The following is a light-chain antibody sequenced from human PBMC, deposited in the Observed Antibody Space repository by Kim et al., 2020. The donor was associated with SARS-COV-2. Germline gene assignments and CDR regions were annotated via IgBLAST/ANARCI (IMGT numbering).Light chain of an antibody. CDR3: QQYHNWPLT. Sequence: VSAGETATLSCRASQSVTSNLAWYQQKPGRAPRLLIYGPSTRATGIPARFTGSGSGTEFTLTISSLQSEDFAVYYCQQYHNWPLTFGVGTKVDIK. J-gene: IGKJ4*01. V-gene: IGKV3-15*01. CDR1: QSVTSN. CDR2: GPS.